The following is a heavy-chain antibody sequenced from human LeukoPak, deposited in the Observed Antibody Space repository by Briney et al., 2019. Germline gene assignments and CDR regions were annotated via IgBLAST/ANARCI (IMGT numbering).Heavy chain of an antibody. Sequence: PGRSLRLSCAASGFTFSSYAMHWVRQAPGKGLEWVAVISYDGTNKYYADFVKGRFTISRDNSKNTLDLQMNSLRAGDTAVYYCASVRYCTSIVCYGVFDYWGQGTLVTVSS. V-gene: IGHV3-30-3*01. CDR2: ISYDGTNK. J-gene: IGHJ4*02. D-gene: IGHD2-2*01. CDR3: ASVRYCTSIVCYGVFDY. CDR1: GFTFSSYA.